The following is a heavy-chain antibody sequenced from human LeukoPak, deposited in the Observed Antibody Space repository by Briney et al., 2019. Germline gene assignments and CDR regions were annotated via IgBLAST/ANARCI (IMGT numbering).Heavy chain of an antibody. D-gene: IGHD5-18*01. CDR1: GYSFTSYW. CDR3: ARRAGGYSYGSSVDY. Sequence: GEPLKISCKGSGYSFTSYWIGWVRQMPGKGLEWMGIIYPGDSDTRYSPSFQGQVTISADKSISTAYLQWSSLKASDTAMYYCARRAGGYSYGSSVDYWGQGTLVTVSS. V-gene: IGHV5-51*01. CDR2: IYPGDSDT. J-gene: IGHJ4*02.